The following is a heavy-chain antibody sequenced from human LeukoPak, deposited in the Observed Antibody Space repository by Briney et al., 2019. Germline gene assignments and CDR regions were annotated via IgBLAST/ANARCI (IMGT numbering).Heavy chain of an antibody. V-gene: IGHV4-31*03. CDR3: ARSSSWYGLVDY. J-gene: IGHJ4*02. Sequence: SQTLSLTCTVSGGSISSGGYYWSWIRQHPGKGLEWIGYIYYSGSTYYNPSLKSRVTISVDTSKNQFSLKLCSVTAADTAVYYCARSSSWYGLVDYWGQGTLVTVSS. CDR2: IYYSGST. D-gene: IGHD6-13*01. CDR1: GGSISSGGYY.